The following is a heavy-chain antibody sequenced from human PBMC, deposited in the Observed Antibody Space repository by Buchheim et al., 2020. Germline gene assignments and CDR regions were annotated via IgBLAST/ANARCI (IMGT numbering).Heavy chain of an antibody. CDR1: GGTFSSYA. V-gene: IGHV1-69*01. Sequence: QVQLVQSGAEVKKPGSSVKVSCKASGGTFSSYAISWVRQAPGQGLEWMGGIIPIFGTANYAQKFQGRVTITADESTSTAYMELSSLRSDDTAVYYCARDKVGKHRYYYYYGMDVWGQGTT. CDR3: ARDKVGKHRYYYYYGMDV. J-gene: IGHJ6*02. CDR2: IIPIFGTA. D-gene: IGHD7-27*01.